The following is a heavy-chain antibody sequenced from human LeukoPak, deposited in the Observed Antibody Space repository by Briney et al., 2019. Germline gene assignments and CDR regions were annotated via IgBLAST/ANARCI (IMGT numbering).Heavy chain of an antibody. D-gene: IGHD6-6*01. CDR1: EFTFSSYA. Sequence: GGSLRLSCAASEFTFSSYAMSWVRQGPGKGLKWVSGISGSGGSTYYADSVKGRFTISRDNSKNTLYLQMSILRAEDTAVYYCAKDYGSSSTSYYFHSWGQGTLVTVSS. J-gene: IGHJ4*02. CDR2: ISGSGGST. CDR3: AKDYGSSSTSYYFHS. V-gene: IGHV3-23*01.